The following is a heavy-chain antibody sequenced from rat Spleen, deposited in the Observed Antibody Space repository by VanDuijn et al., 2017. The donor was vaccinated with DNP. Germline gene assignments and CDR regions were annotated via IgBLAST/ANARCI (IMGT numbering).Heavy chain of an antibody. J-gene: IGHJ2*01. D-gene: IGHD5-1*01. CDR3: AVQLGVFDY. CDR1: GYSITSNFR. CDR2: INSAGST. Sequence: EVQLQESGPGLVKPSQSLSLTCSVTGYSITSNFRWSWIRKFPGNTLEWMGYINSAGSTDYNPSLKSRISITRDTPKNQFFLQVNSVTSEDTATYYCAVQLGVFDYWGEGVMVTVSS. V-gene: IGHV3-3*01.